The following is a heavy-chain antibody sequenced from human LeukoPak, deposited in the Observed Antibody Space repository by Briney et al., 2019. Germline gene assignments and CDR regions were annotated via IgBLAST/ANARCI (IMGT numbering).Heavy chain of an antibody. D-gene: IGHD6-6*01. J-gene: IGHJ4*02. Sequence: PSETLSLTCTVSGGSISSYYWSWIPQPPGKGLEWIGYIYYSGSTNYNPSLKSRVTISVDTSKNQFSLKLSSVTAADTAVYYCARYLGSSEFDYWGQGTLVTV. CDR2: IYYSGST. V-gene: IGHV4-59*01. CDR3: ARYLGSSEFDY. CDR1: GGSISSYY.